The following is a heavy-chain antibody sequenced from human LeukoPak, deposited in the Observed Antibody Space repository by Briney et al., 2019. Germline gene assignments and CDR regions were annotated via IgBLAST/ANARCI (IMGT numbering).Heavy chain of an antibody. V-gene: IGHV3-49*03. CDR2: IRSKAYGGTT. D-gene: IGHD3-10*01. Sequence: GGSLRLSCTASGFTFGDYAMSWFRQAPGKGLEWVGFIRSKAYGGTTEYAASVKGRFTISRDDSKSIAYLQMNSLKTEDTAVYYCTARSEYYGSGRWYWGQGTLVTVSS. J-gene: IGHJ4*02. CDR3: TARSEYYGSGRWY. CDR1: GFTFGDYA.